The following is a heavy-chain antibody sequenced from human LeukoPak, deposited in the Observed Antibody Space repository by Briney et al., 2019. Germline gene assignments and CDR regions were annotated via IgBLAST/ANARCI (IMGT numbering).Heavy chain of an antibody. J-gene: IGHJ4*02. Sequence: PGGSLRLSCAASGFAVSSNYMSWVRQAPGKGLEWVSVIYTGGSTYYADSVKGRFTISRDNSKNTVSLQMNSLRAEDTAVYYCARERGTSGYILAFWGQGTLVTVSS. CDR1: GFAVSSNY. CDR2: IYTGGST. CDR3: ARERGTSGYILAF. V-gene: IGHV3-53*01. D-gene: IGHD3-22*01.